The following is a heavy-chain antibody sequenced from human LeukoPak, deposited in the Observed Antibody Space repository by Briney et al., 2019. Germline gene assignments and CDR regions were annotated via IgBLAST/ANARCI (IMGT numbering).Heavy chain of an antibody. CDR3: ASGQWLGRIDY. J-gene: IGHJ4*02. D-gene: IGHD6-19*01. Sequence: GGFLRLSCAASAFSFSGYNMNWVRQAPGKGLEWVAFIRYDGSNKYYADSVKGRFTISRDNSKNTLYLQMNSLRADDTAVYYCASGQWLGRIDYWGQGTLVTVSS. CDR2: IRYDGSNK. V-gene: IGHV3-30*02. CDR1: AFSFSGYN.